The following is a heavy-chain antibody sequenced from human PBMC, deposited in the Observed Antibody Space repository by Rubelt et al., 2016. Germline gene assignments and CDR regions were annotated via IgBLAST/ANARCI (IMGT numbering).Heavy chain of an antibody. CDR2: TYYTSKWYN. CDR1: VSSNSAT. CDR3: ARAAVAYVFKIDF. J-gene: IGHJ4*02. Sequence: VSSNSATWIWIRQSPSRGLEWLGRTYYTSKWYNDYAVSVKRRISINPYTSKNQFSLQLDSVTPDDTAMYYCARAAVAYVFKIDFWGQGSPVIVSS. V-gene: IGHV6-1*01. D-gene: IGHD3-16*01.